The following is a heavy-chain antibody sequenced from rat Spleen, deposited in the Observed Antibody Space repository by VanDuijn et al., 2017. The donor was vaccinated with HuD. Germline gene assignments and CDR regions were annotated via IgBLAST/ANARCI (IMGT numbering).Heavy chain of an antibody. CDR3: ARHGELRNWFAY. J-gene: IGHJ3*01. Sequence: EVHLVESGGGLVQPGRSLKLSCAASGFTFSNFYMAWVRQAPTKGLEWVAYINIGGGTSFYRDSVKGRFTISRENAKSTLYLQMDSLRSEDTATYYCARHGELRNWFAYWGQGTLVTVSS. D-gene: IGHD1-11*01. CDR2: INIGGGTS. V-gene: IGHV5-25*01. CDR1: GFTFSNFY.